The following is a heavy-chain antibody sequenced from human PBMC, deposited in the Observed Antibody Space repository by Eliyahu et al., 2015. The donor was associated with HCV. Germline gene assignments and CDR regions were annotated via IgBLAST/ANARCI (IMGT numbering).Heavy chain of an antibody. CDR3: ARGVWGYSGYDDYYYYYYGMDV. Sequence: QVQLQQWGAGLLKPSETLSLTCAVYGGSFSGYYWSWIRQPPGKGLEWIGEINHSGSTNYNPSLKSRVTISVDTSKNQFSLKLSSVTAADTAVYYCARGVWGYSGYDDYYYYYYGMDVWGKGTTVTVSS. D-gene: IGHD5-12*01. CDR2: INHSGST. V-gene: IGHV4-34*01. CDR1: GGSFSGYY. J-gene: IGHJ6*04.